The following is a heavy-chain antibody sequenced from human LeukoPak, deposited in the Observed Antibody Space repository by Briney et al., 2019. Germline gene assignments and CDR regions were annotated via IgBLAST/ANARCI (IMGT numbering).Heavy chain of an antibody. CDR3: ARSAR. CDR1: GFTFSSYW. J-gene: IGHJ4*02. CDR2: IKEDGSEK. V-gene: IGHV3-7*01. Sequence: SGGSLRLSCAGSGFTFSSYWMSWVRQAPGKGLEWVANIKEDGSEKYYVDSVKGRFTISRDNAKNSMYLQMNSLRAEDTAVYYCARSARWGQGTLVTVSS.